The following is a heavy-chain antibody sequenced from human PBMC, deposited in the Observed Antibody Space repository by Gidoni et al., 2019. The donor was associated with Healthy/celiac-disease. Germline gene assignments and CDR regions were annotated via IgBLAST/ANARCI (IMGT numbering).Heavy chain of an antibody. D-gene: IGHD6-19*01. V-gene: IGHV4-34*01. Sequence: QVQLQQWGAGLLKPSETLSLTCAVYGGSFSGYYWSWIRQPPGKGLEWIGEINHSGSTNYNPSLKSRVTISVDTSKNQFSLKLSSVTAADTAVYYCARGPSGWTFDYWGQGTLVTVSS. CDR2: INHSGST. J-gene: IGHJ4*02. CDR3: ARGPSGWTFDY. CDR1: GGSFSGYY.